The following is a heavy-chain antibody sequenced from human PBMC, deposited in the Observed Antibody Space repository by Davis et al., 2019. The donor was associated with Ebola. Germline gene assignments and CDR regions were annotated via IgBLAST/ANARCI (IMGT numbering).Heavy chain of an antibody. D-gene: IGHD2-2*01. CDR1: GFTVSGNY. J-gene: IGHJ6*02. CDR3: AKDQLPADLYYYYGMDV. Sequence: GESLKISCAASGFTVSGNYMSWVRQAPGKGLEWVSVIYSGGSTYYADSVKGRFTISRNNSKNTLYLQMNSLRAEDTAIYFCAKDQLPADLYYYYGMDVWGQGTTVTVSS. CDR2: IYSGGST. V-gene: IGHV3-53*01.